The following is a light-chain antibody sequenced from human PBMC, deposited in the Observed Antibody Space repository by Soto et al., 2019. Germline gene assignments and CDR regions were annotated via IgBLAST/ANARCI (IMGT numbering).Light chain of an antibody. Sequence: IGLTQSPGTLSLSPGERATLSCRASQSVRNNNLNWYQQKAGQAPRLLIYGASIRATGIPDRFSGSGSGADFTLTISRLEPEDFALYFCQQYGSSAPIPFGQGTRLEI. J-gene: IGKJ5*01. CDR1: QSVRNNN. V-gene: IGKV3-20*01. CDR3: QQYGSSAPIP. CDR2: GAS.